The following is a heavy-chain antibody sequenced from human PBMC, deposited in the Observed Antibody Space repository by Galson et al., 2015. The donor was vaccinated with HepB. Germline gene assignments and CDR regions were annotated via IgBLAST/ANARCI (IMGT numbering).Heavy chain of an antibody. CDR2: ISGSGGST. D-gene: IGHD4-11*01. J-gene: IGHJ1*01. V-gene: IGHV3-23*01. Sequence: SLRLSCAASGFTFSTYAMSWVRQAPGKGLEWVSGISGSGGSTYYADSVEGRFTVSRDNSRNTLYLQMNSLRAEDTAVYYCAKGKEVTTAFQNWGQGNLVTV. CDR3: AKGKEVTTAFQN. CDR1: GFTFSTYA.